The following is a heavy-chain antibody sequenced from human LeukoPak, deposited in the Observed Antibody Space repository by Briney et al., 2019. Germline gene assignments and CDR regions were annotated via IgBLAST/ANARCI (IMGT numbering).Heavy chain of an antibody. D-gene: IGHD6-13*01. Sequence: PSETLSLTCTVSGGSISSYYWSWIRQPPGKGLEWIGYIYYSGSTNYNPSLKSRVTISVDTSKNQFSLKLSSVTAADTAVYYCARVESSSWGLNYYYYYMDVWDKGTTVTVSS. CDR1: GGSISSYY. J-gene: IGHJ6*03. CDR2: IYYSGST. CDR3: ARVESSSWGLNYYYYYMDV. V-gene: IGHV4-59*01.